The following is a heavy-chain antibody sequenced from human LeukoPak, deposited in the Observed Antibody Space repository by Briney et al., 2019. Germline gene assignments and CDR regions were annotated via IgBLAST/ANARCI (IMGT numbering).Heavy chain of an antibody. V-gene: IGHV1-69*13. D-gene: IGHD3-10*01. J-gene: IGHJ4*02. Sequence: GASVKVSCKTSGFRFGSYAINWLRQAPGQGLEWMGAITPVTGPTNYAQKFQDRVTITAVASTDTAYMEMSGLRSEDTAVFYCATGSHGGGDYWGQGSLVIVSS. CDR2: ITPVTGPT. CDR3: ATGSHGGGDY. CDR1: GFRFGSYA.